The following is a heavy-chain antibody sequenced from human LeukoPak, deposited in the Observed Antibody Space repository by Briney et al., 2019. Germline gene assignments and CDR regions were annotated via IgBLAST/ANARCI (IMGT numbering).Heavy chain of an antibody. Sequence: GGSLRLSCAASGFTFSSYNMNWVRQAPGKGLEWVSAIDTTSGYIHYADSMRGRFTISRDNAKNSLYLHINTRRAQDTAFYYGAGSACDSDWYIDGCWGQGTLVTVFS. D-gene: IGHD6-19*01. CDR1: GFTFSSYN. CDR3: AGSACDSDWYIDGC. V-gene: IGHV3-21*01. CDR2: IDTTSGYI. J-gene: IGHJ4*02.